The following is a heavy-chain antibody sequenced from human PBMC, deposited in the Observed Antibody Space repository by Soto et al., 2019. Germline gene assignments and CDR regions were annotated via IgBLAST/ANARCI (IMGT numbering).Heavy chain of an antibody. D-gene: IGHD2-15*01. J-gene: IGHJ4*02. CDR3: AKDLRMIGYCSGGSCFFDY. V-gene: IGHV3-30*18. CDR1: GFTFSSYG. Sequence: GSLRLSCAASGFTFSSYGMHWVRQAPGKGLEWVAVISYDGSNKYYADSVKGRFTISRDNSKNTLYLQMNSLRAEDTAVYYCAKDLRMIGYCSGGSCFFDYWGQGTLVTVSS. CDR2: ISYDGSNK.